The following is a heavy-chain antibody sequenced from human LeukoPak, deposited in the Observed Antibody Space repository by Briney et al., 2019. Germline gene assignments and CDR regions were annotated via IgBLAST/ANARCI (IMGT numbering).Heavy chain of an antibody. CDR3: ARGDYDIFDY. CDR1: GGSISSGSYF. CDR2: IFTSGST. Sequence: PSETLSLTCTVSGGSISSGSYFWRWIRQPAGKGLEWIGRIFTSGSTNYHPSLRSRVTISVDTSKNQFSLNLSSVTAADAAVYYCARGDYDIFDYWGQGTLVTGPS. D-gene: IGHD3-16*01. V-gene: IGHV4-61*02. J-gene: IGHJ4*02.